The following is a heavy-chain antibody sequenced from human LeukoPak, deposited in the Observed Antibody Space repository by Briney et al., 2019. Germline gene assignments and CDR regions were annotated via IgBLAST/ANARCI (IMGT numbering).Heavy chain of an antibody. J-gene: IGHJ3*02. CDR1: GYSFSNFW. CDR2: IYPGDSDT. V-gene: IGHV5-51*01. CDR3: ARRENYYDSSGYLDAFDI. Sequence: GESLKISCQGSGYSFSNFWIGWVRQMPGKGLEWMGIIYPGDSDTRYNPSFQGQVTISADKSISTAYLQWSSLKASDTAMYYCARRENYYDSSGYLDAFDIWGQGTMVTVSS. D-gene: IGHD3-22*01.